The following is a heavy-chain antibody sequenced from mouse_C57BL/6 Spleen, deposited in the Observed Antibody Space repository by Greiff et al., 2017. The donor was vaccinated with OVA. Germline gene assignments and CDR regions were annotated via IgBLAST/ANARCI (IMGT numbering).Heavy chain of an antibody. D-gene: IGHD1-1*01. J-gene: IGHJ3*01. CDR1: GYPFTSYW. CDR2: IDPSDSYT. CDR3: ARGYYGSSSWFAY. V-gene: IGHV1-69*01. Sequence: QVQLQQPGAELVMPGASVKLSCKASGYPFTSYWMHWVKQRPGQGLEWIGEIDPSDSYTNYNQKFKGKSPLTVDKSSSTAYMQLSSLTSEDSAVYYCARGYYGSSSWFAYWGQGTLVTVSA.